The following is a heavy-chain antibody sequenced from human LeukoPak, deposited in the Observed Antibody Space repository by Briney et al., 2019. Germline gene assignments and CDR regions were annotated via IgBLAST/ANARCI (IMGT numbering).Heavy chain of an antibody. V-gene: IGHV1-2*02. J-gene: IGHJ4*02. D-gene: IGHD2-2*01. CDR1: GYTFTGYY. CDR2: IKPNSGGT. Sequence: ASVKVSCKASGYTFTGYYMHWVRQAPGQGLEWMGWIKPNSGGTNYALKFQGRVTMTRDTSISTAYMELSRLRSDDTAVYYCARDGGYCSSTSCLPNFDYRGQGTLVTVSS. CDR3: ARDGGYCSSTSCLPNFDY.